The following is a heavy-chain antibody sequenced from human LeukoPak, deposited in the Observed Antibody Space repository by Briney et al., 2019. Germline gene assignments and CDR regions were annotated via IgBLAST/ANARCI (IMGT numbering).Heavy chain of an antibody. CDR2: ISSSGTTI. Sequence: TGGSLRLSCAASGFIFSDYYMSWIRQAPGKGLEWVSYISSSGTTIYYADSVKGRFTISRDNAKNSLYLQMNSLRAEDTAVYYCARDLDYYGFDGAFDIWGQGTMVTVSS. V-gene: IGHV3-11*01. CDR3: ARDLDYYGFDGAFDI. J-gene: IGHJ3*02. CDR1: GFIFSDYY. D-gene: IGHD3-10*01.